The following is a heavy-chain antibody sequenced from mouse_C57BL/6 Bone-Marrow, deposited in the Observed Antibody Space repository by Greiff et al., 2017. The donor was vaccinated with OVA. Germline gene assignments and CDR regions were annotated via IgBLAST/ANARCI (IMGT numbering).Heavy chain of an antibody. Sequence: EVKLQESGPGLAKPSQTLSLTCSASGYSITSDYWNWVRKFPGNKLEYMGYISYSGSTYYNPPLKSRISITRVTSKNQYSLQLNSVTTEDTATYYCARSRYDYFYYAIDYWGQGTSVTVSS. CDR2: ISYSGST. J-gene: IGHJ4*01. V-gene: IGHV3-8*01. CDR1: GYSITSDY. D-gene: IGHD2-4*01. CDR3: ARSRYDYFYYAIDY.